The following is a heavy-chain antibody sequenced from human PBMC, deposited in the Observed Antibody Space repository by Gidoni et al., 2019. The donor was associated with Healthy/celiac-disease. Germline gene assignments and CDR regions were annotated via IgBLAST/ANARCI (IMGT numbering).Heavy chain of an antibody. CDR1: GLTFRSYA. Sequence: QVQLVESGGGVVQLGRSLRLSCAAYGLTFRSYAMHWVRQAPGKGLEWVAVISYDGSNKYYADSVKGRFTISRDNSKNTLYLQMNSLRAEDTAVYYCAREGGRWLGRLDYYYYGMDVWGQGTTVTVSS. CDR3: AREGGRWLGRLDYYYYGMDV. CDR2: ISYDGSNK. D-gene: IGHD6-19*01. J-gene: IGHJ6*02. V-gene: IGHV3-30-3*01.